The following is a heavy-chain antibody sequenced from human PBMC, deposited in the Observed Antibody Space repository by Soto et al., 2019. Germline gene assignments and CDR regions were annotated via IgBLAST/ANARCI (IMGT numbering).Heavy chain of an antibody. CDR3: AATLTYYDFWSGTSAQGDY. J-gene: IGHJ4*02. CDR2: IVVGSGNT. CDR1: GFTFTSSA. D-gene: IGHD3-3*01. V-gene: IGHV1-58*01. Sequence: SVKVSCKASGFTFTSSAVQWVRQARGQRLEWIGWIVVGSGNTNYAQKFQERVTITRDMSTSTAYMELSSLRSEDTAVYYCAATLTYYDFWSGTSAQGDYWGQGTLVTVS.